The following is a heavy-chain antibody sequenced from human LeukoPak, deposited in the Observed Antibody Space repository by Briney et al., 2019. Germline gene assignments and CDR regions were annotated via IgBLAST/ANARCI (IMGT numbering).Heavy chain of an antibody. Sequence: SETLSLTCTVSGGSISSYYWSWIRQPPGKGLEWIGYIYYSGSTNYNPSLKSRGTIPVDTSKNQFSLKLSSCTAALTTVYYSPGAPIAAAGTGYDYWGQGPLVTVSS. CDR2: IYYSGST. CDR1: GGSISSYY. D-gene: IGHD6-13*01. CDR3: PGAPIAAAGTGYDY. J-gene: IGHJ4*02. V-gene: IGHV4-59*01.